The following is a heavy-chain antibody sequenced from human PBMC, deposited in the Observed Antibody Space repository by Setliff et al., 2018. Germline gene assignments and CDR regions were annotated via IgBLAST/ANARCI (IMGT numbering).Heavy chain of an antibody. D-gene: IGHD2-21*01. V-gene: IGHV4-61*02. CDR1: GASLSSGSYH. CDR3: AKEYVVNSFVSNSHQHYGLDV. J-gene: IGHJ6*02. CDR2: IYTSGAT. Sequence: SETLSLTCTVSGASLSSGSYHWSWIRQSAGKGLEWIGRIYTSGATTYSPSLKSRVSISADTSKNLFSLRLKSVTAADTAVYYCAKEYVVNSFVSNSHQHYGLDVWGQGTTVTVSS.